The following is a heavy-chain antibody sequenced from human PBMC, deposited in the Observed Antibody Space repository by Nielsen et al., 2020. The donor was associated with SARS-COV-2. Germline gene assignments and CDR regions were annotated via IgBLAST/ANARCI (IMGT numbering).Heavy chain of an antibody. Sequence: GSLRLSCAASGFTFSSYEMSWVRQAPGKGLEWISYISKSGTTKYYADSVKGRFTISRDNAKNSLFLQMNTLRAEDTAVYYCARDLGGDAYWGQGTQVTVSS. CDR1: GFTFSSYE. V-gene: IGHV3-48*03. CDR3: ARDLGGDAY. CDR2: ISKSGTTK. D-gene: IGHD2-21*02. J-gene: IGHJ4*02.